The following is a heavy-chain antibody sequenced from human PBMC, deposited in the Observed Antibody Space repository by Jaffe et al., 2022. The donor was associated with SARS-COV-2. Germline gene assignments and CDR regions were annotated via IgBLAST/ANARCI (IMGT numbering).Heavy chain of an antibody. V-gene: IGHV4-39*01. Sequence: QLQLQESGPGLVKPSETLSLTCTVSGGSISSSSYYWGWIRQPPGKGLEWIGSIYYSGSTYYNPSLKSRVTISVDTSKNQFSLKLSSVTAADTAVYYCARHRGREVISYFDYWGQGTLVTVSS. CDR2: IYYSGST. CDR3: ARHRGREVISYFDY. D-gene: IGHD3-22*01. J-gene: IGHJ4*02. CDR1: GGSISSSSYY.